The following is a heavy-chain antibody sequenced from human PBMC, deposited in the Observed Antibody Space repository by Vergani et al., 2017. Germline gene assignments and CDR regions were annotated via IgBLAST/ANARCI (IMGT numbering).Heavy chain of an antibody. Sequence: EVQLVESGGGLVQPGGSLRLSCAASGFTFSHYAMSWVRQAPGKGLEWVSGISGSGGSTFYADSVKGRFTISRDNAKNSLYLQLNSLRAEDTAVYYCARGDYVRFWGQGTLVTVSS. D-gene: IGHD4-17*01. V-gene: IGHV3-23*04. J-gene: IGHJ4*02. CDR3: ARGDYVRF. CDR2: ISGSGGST. CDR1: GFTFSHYA.